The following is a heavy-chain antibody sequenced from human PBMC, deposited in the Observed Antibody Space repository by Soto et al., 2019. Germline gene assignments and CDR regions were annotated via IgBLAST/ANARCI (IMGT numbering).Heavy chain of an antibody. V-gene: IGHV5-51*01. J-gene: IGHJ4*02. CDR3: ARLEDPDYYDSSGYSGY. CDR2: IYPGDSDT. Sequence: GESLKISCKGSGYSFTSYWIGWVRQMPGKGLEWMGTIYPGDSDTRYSPSFQGQVTISADKSISTAYLQWSSLKASDTAMYYCARLEDPDYYDSSGYSGYWGQGTLVTVSS. CDR1: GYSFTSYW. D-gene: IGHD3-22*01.